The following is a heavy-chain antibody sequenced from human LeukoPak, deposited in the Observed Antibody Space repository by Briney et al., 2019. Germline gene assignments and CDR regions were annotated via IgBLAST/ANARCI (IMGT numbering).Heavy chain of an antibody. Sequence: SETLSLTCTVSGGSISSYYWSWIRQPPGKGLEWIGYIYYSGSTNYNPPLKSRVTISVDTSKNQFSLKLSSVTAADTAVYYCARSYSSGWYRVVWFDPWGQGTLVTVSS. D-gene: IGHD6-19*01. CDR3: ARSYSSGWYRVVWFDP. J-gene: IGHJ5*02. V-gene: IGHV4-59*08. CDR1: GGSISSYY. CDR2: IYYSGST.